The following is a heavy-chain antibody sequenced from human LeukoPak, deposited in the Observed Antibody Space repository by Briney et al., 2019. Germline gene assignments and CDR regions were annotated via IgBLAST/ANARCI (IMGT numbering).Heavy chain of an antibody. V-gene: IGHV4-4*07. CDR1: GYSISSYY. CDR2: IYTSGST. CDR3: ARSLNNGAFDF. Sequence: SETLSLTCTVSGYSISSYYWSWIRQPAGKGREGIGGIYTSGSTNYNPSVHSRVTMSVDMSKNQFPLKLSSVTAADTAVYYCARSLNNGAFDFWGQGTVVTVSS. J-gene: IGHJ3*01. D-gene: IGHD1/OR15-1a*01.